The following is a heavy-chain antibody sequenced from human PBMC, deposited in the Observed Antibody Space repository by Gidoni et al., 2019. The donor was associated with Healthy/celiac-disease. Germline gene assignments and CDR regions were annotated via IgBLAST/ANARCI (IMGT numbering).Heavy chain of an antibody. CDR2: ISWNSGSI. V-gene: IGHV3-9*01. Sequence: EVPLVESGGGLVQPGRSLRLSCAAPGFTFDDYAMHWVRQAPGKGLEWVSGISWNSGSIGYADSVKGRVTISRDNAKNSLYLQMNSLRAEDTALYYCAKANYYDSSGYLLDYWVQGTLVTVSS. CDR3: AKANYYDSSGYLLDY. CDR1: GFTFDDYA. D-gene: IGHD3-22*01. J-gene: IGHJ4*02.